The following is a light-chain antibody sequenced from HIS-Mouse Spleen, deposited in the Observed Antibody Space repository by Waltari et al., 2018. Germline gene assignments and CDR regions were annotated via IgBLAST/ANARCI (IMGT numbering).Light chain of an antibody. Sequence: QSALTQPASVSGSPGQSITISCTGPSTDVGGYNYVSWYQQHPGKAPKLMIYDVSNRPSGVSNRFSGSKSGTTASLTISGLQAEDEADYYCSSYTSSSTRVFGGGTKLTVL. CDR2: DVS. CDR1: STDVGGYNY. J-gene: IGLJ3*02. CDR3: SSYTSSSTRV. V-gene: IGLV2-14*03.